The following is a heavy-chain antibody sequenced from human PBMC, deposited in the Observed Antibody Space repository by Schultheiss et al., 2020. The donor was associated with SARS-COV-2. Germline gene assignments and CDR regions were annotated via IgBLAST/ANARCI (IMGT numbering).Heavy chain of an antibody. CDR1: GGSISSYY. V-gene: IGHV4-59*05. Sequence: SETLSLTCTVSGGSISSYYWSWIRQPAGKGLEWIGSIYYSGSTYYNPSLKSRVTISVDTSKNQFSLKLSSVTAADTAVYYCARYGSGSYPYYYYYYGMDVWGQGTTVTVSS. D-gene: IGHD3-10*01. J-gene: IGHJ6*02. CDR2: IYYSGST. CDR3: ARYGSGSYPYYYYYYGMDV.